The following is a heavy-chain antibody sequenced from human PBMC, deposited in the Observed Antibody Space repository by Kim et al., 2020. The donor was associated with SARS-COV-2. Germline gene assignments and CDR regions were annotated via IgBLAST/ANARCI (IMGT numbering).Heavy chain of an antibody. CDR2: ISGSGGST. CDR3: ANGGVDTAMVGDY. CDR1: GFTFSSYA. Sequence: GGSLRLSCAASGFTFSSYAMSWVRQAPGKGLEWVSAISGSGGSTYYADSVKGRFTISRDNSKNTLYLQMTSLRAEDTAVYYCANGGVDTAMVGDYWGQGTLVTVSS. J-gene: IGHJ4*02. D-gene: IGHD5-18*01. V-gene: IGHV3-23*01.